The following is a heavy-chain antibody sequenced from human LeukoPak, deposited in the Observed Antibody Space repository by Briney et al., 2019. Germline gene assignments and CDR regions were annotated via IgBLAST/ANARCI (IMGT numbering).Heavy chain of an antibody. D-gene: IGHD3-22*01. CDR3: ARDDRGASTGYFDY. J-gene: IGHJ4*02. CDR1: GFTFSSYS. CDR2: ISSSSSTI. V-gene: IGHV3-48*04. Sequence: GGSLRLSCAASGFTFSSYSMNWVRQAPGKGLEWVSYISSSSSTIYYADSVKGRFTISRDNAKNSLYLQMNSLRAEDTAVYYCARDDRGASTGYFDYWGQGTLVTVSS.